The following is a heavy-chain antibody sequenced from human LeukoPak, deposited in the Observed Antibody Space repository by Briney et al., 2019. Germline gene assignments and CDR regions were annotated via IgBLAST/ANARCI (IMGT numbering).Heavy chain of an antibody. Sequence: GGSLRPSCAASGFIFSSYAMGWVRQAPGRGLEWVSTISGSGGSTYYADSVKGRFTISRDNSKNTLYLQMNSLRAEDTAVYYCAKDHQNQLVPLDYWGQGTLVTVSS. CDR2: ISGSGGST. CDR3: AKDHQNQLVPLDY. CDR1: GFIFSSYA. V-gene: IGHV3-23*01. J-gene: IGHJ4*02. D-gene: IGHD6-6*01.